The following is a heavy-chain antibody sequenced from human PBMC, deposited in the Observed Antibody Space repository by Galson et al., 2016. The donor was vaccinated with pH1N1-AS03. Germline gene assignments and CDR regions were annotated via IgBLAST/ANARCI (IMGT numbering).Heavy chain of an antibody. V-gene: IGHV1-18*01. CDR2: ISTYNGTT. J-gene: IGHJ6*03. CDR3: ARDYSTSSQYYYYYYMDV. D-gene: IGHD6-6*01. Sequence: KVSCKASDYTFTNYGISWVRQAPGQGLEWMGWISTYNGTTNYAQKFQGRVTMTTDTSTSTAYMELRSLRSDDTAVYYCARDYSTSSQYYYYYYMDVWGKGTTVTVFS. CDR1: DYTFTNYG.